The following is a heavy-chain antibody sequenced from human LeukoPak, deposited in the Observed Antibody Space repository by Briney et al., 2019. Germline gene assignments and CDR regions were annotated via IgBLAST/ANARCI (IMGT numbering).Heavy chain of an antibody. D-gene: IGHD4-23*01. Sequence: GGCLTLSCAASGFTFSTYAMGWVSQAPGEGVRLVSSIIGDGVTTYSADSVKGRFTISRDNSKNTLYLQMNSLRAEDTALYYCAKALYGGNTVWGQGTLVTVSS. CDR3: AKALYGGNTV. CDR2: IIGDGVTT. J-gene: IGHJ4*02. CDR1: GFTFSTYA. V-gene: IGHV3-23*01.